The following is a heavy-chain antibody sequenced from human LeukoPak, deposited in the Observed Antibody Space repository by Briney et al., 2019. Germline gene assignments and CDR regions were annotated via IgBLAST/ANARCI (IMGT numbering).Heavy chain of an antibody. V-gene: IGHV4-38-2*01. J-gene: IGHJ4*02. D-gene: IGHD3-10*01. CDR1: GYSISSGYY. CDR3: ARARSGSGSYYNRGYFDY. CDR2: IYHSGST. Sequence: SETLSLTCAVSGYSISSGYYWGWIRQPPGKGLEWIGSIYHSGSTYYNPSLKSRVTISVDTSKNQFSLKLNSVTAADTAVYYCARARSGSGSYYNRGYFDYWGQGTLVTVSS.